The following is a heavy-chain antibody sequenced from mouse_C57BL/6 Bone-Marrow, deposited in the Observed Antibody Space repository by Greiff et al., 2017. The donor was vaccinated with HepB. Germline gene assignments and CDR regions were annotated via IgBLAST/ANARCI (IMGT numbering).Heavy chain of an antibody. D-gene: IGHD2-2*01. CDR2: IDPENGDT. CDR3: TYGYRFAY. J-gene: IGHJ3*01. Sequence: EVQLQESGAELVRPGASVKLSCTASGFNIKDDYMHWVKQRPEQGLEWIGWIDPENGDTEYASKFQGKATITADTSSNTAYLQLSSLTSEDTAVYYCTYGYRFAYWGQGTLVTVSA. V-gene: IGHV14-4*01. CDR1: GFNIKDDY.